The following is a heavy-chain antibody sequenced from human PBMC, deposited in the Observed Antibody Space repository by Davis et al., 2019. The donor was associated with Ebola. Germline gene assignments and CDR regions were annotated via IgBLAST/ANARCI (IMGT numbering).Heavy chain of an antibody. J-gene: IGHJ6*02. D-gene: IGHD5-12*01. CDR1: GFTFSSYS. CDR3: ARVIRWLRFRQAYYYYYGMDV. V-gene: IGHV3-21*01. CDR2: ISSSSSYI. Sequence: GESLKISCAASGFTFSSYSMNWVRQAPGKGLEWVSSISSSSSYIFYADSVKGRFTISRDNAKNSLYLPMNSLSAEDTAVYYCARVIRWLRFRQAYYYYYGMDVWGQGTTVTVSS.